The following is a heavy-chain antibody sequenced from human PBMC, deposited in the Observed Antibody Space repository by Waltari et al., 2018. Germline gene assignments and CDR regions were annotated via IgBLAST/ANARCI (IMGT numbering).Heavy chain of an antibody. J-gene: IGHJ5*02. CDR1: GYTFINYE. CDR3: ARGRDVFANVDYNWFDP. V-gene: IGHV1-8*02. D-gene: IGHD2-21*01. Sequence: QVQLVQSGAEVLKPGASVKVSCQASGYTFINYEINWVRQAAGQGLEWMGGVNPNSGATAYAQKFQGRITMTWDTSISTAYMELSNLRSDDTAVLYCARGRDVFANVDYNWFDPWGQGTLVTVSS. CDR2: VNPNSGAT.